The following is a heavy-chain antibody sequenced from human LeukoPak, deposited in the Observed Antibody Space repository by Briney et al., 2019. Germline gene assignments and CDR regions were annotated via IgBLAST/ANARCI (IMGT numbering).Heavy chain of an antibody. D-gene: IGHD5-18*01. CDR2: ISYGGSNK. CDR1: GFTFSSYG. J-gene: IGHJ6*02. Sequence: PGGSLRLSCAASGFTFSSYGMHWVRQAPGKGLEWVAVISYGGSNKYYADSVKGRFTISRDNSKNTLYLQMNSLRAEDTAVYYCANSEGYSSAYYYYGMDVWGQGTTVTVSS. V-gene: IGHV3-30*18. CDR3: ANSEGYSSAYYYYGMDV.